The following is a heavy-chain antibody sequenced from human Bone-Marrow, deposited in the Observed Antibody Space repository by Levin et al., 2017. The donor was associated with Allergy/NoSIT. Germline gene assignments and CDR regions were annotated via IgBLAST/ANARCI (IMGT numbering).Heavy chain of an antibody. CDR1: GFTFSSYG. J-gene: IGHJ3*02. CDR2: IWYRGSKE. Sequence: GGSLRLSCAASGFTFSSYGLHWVRQAPGKGLEWVAGIWYRGSKEYYADSVKGRFTISRDNSKNTLNLQMSSLRGEDTAVYYCTRRGCFGELDDGFDIWGQGTMVTVS. CDR3: TRRGCFGELDDGFDI. D-gene: IGHD3-10*01. V-gene: IGHV3-33*01.